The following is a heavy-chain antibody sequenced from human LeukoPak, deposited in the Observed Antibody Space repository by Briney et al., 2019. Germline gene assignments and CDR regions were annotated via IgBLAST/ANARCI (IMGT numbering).Heavy chain of an antibody. V-gene: IGHV4-4*07. CDR3: ARHSSDYYGPFDY. D-gene: IGHD6-19*01. CDR2: IYTSGST. CDR1: RGTISSYY. J-gene: IGHJ4*02. Sequence: SETLSLTFTGSRGTISSYYWGWIRQPAGRGVEGIGRIYTSGSTNDNPSLQSRVTMSVDTCKNQFSPELSSVTAADTAVYFCARHSSDYYGPFDYWGQGSLVTVSS.